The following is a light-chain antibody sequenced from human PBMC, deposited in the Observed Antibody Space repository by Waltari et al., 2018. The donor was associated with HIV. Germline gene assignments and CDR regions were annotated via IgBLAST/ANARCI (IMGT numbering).Light chain of an antibody. Sequence: EIALTQSPATLPLSTGERATLSCRASQSVSSYLAWYQQKPGQAPRLLIYDASNRATGIPARFSGSGSGTDFTLTVSSLEPEDFAVYYCQQRSTWPQTFGQGTKLEIK. V-gene: IGKV3-11*01. CDR1: QSVSSY. J-gene: IGKJ2*01. CDR3: QQRSTWPQT. CDR2: DAS.